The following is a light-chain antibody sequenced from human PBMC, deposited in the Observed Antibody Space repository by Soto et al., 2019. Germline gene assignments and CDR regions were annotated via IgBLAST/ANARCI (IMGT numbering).Light chain of an antibody. CDR1: QSVNTY. Sequence: EIVLTQSPATLSLSPGERATLSCRASQSVNTYLAWYQQKPGQTPRLLLYDASNRAPAIPARFSGFGSGTDFTLTISSLEPEDFAVYYCMQRSNWPFTFGLGTKVDI. V-gene: IGKV3-11*01. CDR2: DAS. CDR3: MQRSNWPFT. J-gene: IGKJ3*01.